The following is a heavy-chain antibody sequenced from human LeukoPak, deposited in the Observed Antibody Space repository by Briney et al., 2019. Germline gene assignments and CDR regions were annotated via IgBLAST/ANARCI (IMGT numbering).Heavy chain of an antibody. V-gene: IGHV3-7*01. CDR3: AKLSIATIDNDY. J-gene: IGHJ4*02. D-gene: IGHD6-6*01. CDR2: INQDGSET. Sequence: GGSLRLSCAASGFTFSNYWMSWVRQAPGEGLEWVANINQDGSETYYVDSVKGRFTISRDNAKNSLYLQMNSLRAEDTAVYYCAKLSIATIDNDYWGQGTLVTVSS. CDR1: GFTFSNYW.